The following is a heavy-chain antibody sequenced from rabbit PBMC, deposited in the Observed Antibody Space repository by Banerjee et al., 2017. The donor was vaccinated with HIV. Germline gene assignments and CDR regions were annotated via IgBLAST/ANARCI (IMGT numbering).Heavy chain of an antibody. J-gene: IGHJ4*01. CDR1: GFTLSSYW. CDR2: IGAGSSGTT. D-gene: IGHD8-1*01. Sequence: QEQLVESGGGLVQPEGSLTLTCKASGFTLSSYWMWWVRQAPGKGLEWIACIGAGSSGTTYYASWAKGRFTISKTSSTTVTLQMTSLTAADTATYFCARDIGNDGGGSADLWGPGTLVTVS. CDR3: ARDIGNDGGGSADL. V-gene: IGHV1S45*01.